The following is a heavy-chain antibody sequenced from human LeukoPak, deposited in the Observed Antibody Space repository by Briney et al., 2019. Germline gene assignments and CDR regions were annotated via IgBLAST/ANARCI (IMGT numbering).Heavy chain of an antibody. CDR3: ARDYTVGFRYCSSTSCHTNFDY. V-gene: IGHV1-2*02. J-gene: IGHJ4*02. CDR1: GYTFTGYY. CDR2: INPNSGGT. Sequence: ASVKVSCKASGYTFTGYYMHWVRQAPGQGLEWMGWINPNSGGTNYAQKFQGRVTMTRDTSISTAYMELSRLRSDDTAVYHCARDYTVGFRYCSSTSCHTNFDYWGQGTLVTVSS. D-gene: IGHD2-2*02.